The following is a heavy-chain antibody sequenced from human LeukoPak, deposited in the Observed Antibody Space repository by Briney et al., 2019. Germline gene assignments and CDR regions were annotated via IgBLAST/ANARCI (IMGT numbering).Heavy chain of an antibody. V-gene: IGHV3-23*01. CDR3: AKASKMDTILPPFDY. CDR1: GFTFSSYA. D-gene: IGHD5-24*01. Sequence: GGSLRLSCAASGFTFSSYAMSWVRQAPGKGLEWVSSISSNGGSTYYAGSVKGRFTISRDNSKNTLYLQMNSLRAEDTAVYYCAKASKMDTILPPFDYWGPGTLVTVSS. J-gene: IGHJ4*02. CDR2: ISSNGGST.